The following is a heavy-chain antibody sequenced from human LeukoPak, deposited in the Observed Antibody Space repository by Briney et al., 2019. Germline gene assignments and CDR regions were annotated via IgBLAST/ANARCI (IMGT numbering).Heavy chain of an antibody. Sequence: GGSLRLSCAASGFTFSSYAMSWVRQAPGKGLEWVSAISGSGGSTYYADSVKGRFTISRDNSKNTLYLQMNSLRAEDTAVYYCAKGPEVDSSGYYGGYWYFDCWGRGTLVTVSS. D-gene: IGHD3-22*01. CDR2: ISGSGGST. CDR3: AKGPEVDSSGYYGGYWYFDC. CDR1: GFTFSSYA. J-gene: IGHJ2*01. V-gene: IGHV3-23*01.